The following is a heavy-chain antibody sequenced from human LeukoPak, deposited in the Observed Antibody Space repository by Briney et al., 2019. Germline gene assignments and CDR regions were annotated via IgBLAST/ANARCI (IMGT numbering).Heavy chain of an antibody. D-gene: IGHD2/OR15-2a*01. CDR3: ARVGTTSNFYYYYGMDV. Sequence: PGGSLRLSCAASGFTFSSYWMYWVRQAPGKGLVWVSRINSDGSTTSYADSVKGRFTISRDNAKTTLYLQMNSLRAEDTAVYYCARVGTTSNFYYYYGMDVWGQGTTVTVSS. V-gene: IGHV3-74*01. CDR1: GFTFSSYW. CDR2: INSDGSTT. J-gene: IGHJ6*02.